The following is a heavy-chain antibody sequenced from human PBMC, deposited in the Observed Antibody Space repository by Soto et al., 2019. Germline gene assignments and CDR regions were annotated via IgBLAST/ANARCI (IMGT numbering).Heavy chain of an antibody. CDR1: GFTFSSYA. Sequence: GGSLRLSCAASGFTFSSYAMSWVRQAPGKGLEWVSAISGSGGSTYYADSVKGRFTISRDNSKNTLYLQMNSLRAEDTAVYYCAKDRSKAVAGTWGADYWGQGTLVTVSS. V-gene: IGHV3-23*01. J-gene: IGHJ4*02. CDR2: ISGSGGST. CDR3: AKDRSKAVAGTWGADY. D-gene: IGHD6-19*01.